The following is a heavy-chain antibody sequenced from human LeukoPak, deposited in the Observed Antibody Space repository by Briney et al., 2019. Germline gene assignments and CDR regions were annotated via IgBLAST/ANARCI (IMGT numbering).Heavy chain of an antibody. CDR1: GYTFTGYY. CDR2: INPNSGGT. CDR3: AREARGPYGSGSFFDY. J-gene: IGHJ4*02. D-gene: IGHD3-10*01. V-gene: IGHV1-2*04. Sequence: ASVKVSCKASGYTFTGYYMHWVRQAPGQGLEWMGWINPNSGGTNYAQKFQGWVTMTRDTSISTAYMELSRLRSDDTAVYYCAREARGPYGSGSFFDYWGQGTLVTVSS.